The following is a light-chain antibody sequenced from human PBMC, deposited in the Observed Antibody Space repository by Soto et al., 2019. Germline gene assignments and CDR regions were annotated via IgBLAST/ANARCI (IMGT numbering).Light chain of an antibody. J-gene: IGLJ2*01. CDR1: SSNIGSNT. CDR3: AACGDSLNGHVV. V-gene: IGLV1-44*01. CDR2: SNN. Sequence: QSVLTQPPSASGTPGQRVTISCSGSSSNIGSNTVNWYQQLPGTAPTLLIYSNNQRPSGVPDRFSGSKSGTSASLAISGLQSEDEAEYYCAACGDSLNGHVVFGGGTKLTVL.